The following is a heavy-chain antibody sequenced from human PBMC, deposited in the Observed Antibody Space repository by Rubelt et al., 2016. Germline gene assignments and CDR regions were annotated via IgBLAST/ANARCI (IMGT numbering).Heavy chain of an antibody. CDR1: GFTFSSFS. CDR3: AKVSGSTGFLKPYYYGMDV. D-gene: IGHD3-3*01. V-gene: IGHV3-64D*06. J-gene: IGHJ6*02. CDR2: ITPGGDGT. Sequence: EVQLVESGGDLVQPGGSLRLSCSASGFTFSSFSMHWVRQAPGKGLEYVSAITPGGDGTYYADSVKGRFTISRDNSKNTLYLRLSSLRAEDTAVYYCAKVSGSTGFLKPYYYGMDVWGQGTTVTVSS.